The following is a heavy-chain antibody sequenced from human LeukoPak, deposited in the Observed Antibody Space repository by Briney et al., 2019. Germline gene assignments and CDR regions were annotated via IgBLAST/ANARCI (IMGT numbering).Heavy chain of an antibody. CDR3: ANGGYCSGGSCYPPGGVY. V-gene: IGHV3-30*04. J-gene: IGHJ4*02. CDR1: GFTFSSYA. D-gene: IGHD2-15*01. CDR2: ISYDGSNK. Sequence: GGSLRLSCAASGFTFSSYAMHWVRQAPGKGLEWVAVISYDGSNKYYADSVKGRFTISRDNSKNTLYLQMNSLRAEDTAVYYCANGGYCSGGSCYPPGGVYWGQGTLVTVSS.